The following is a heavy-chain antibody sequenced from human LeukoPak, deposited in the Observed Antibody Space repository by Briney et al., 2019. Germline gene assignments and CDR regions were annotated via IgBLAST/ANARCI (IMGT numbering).Heavy chain of an antibody. J-gene: IGHJ4*02. CDR2: IYTSGST. CDR1: GGSISSGSYY. V-gene: IGHV4-61*02. CDR3: AREPRVLRFLDVQH. D-gene: IGHD3-3*01. Sequence: PSQTLSLTCTVSGGSISSGSYYWSWIRQPAGKGLEWIGRIYTSGSTNYNPSLKSRVTISVYTSKNQFSLKLSSVNAADTAVYYCAREPRVLRFLDVQHWGQGTLVTVSS.